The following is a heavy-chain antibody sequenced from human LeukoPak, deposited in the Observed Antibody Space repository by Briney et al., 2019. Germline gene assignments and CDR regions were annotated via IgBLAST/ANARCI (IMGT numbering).Heavy chain of an antibody. V-gene: IGHV3-66*02. D-gene: IGHD1-26*01. CDR3: AKPIFRTGSYMEGLDD. J-gene: IGHJ4*02. Sequence: GGSLRLSCAASGFTVRSTYMSWVRQAPGKGLEWVSVIYSGDSTYYADSVKGRFTISRDNSRDMVYLQMSSLIPEDTAVYYCAKPIFRTGSYMEGLDDWGQGTLVTVSS. CDR1: GFTVRSTY. CDR2: IYSGDST.